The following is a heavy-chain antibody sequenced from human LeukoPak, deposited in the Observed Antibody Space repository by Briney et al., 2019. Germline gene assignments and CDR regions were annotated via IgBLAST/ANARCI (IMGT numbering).Heavy chain of an antibody. D-gene: IGHD3-16*01. Sequence: GGFLRLSCAASGFTFRSYAMSWVRQAPGKGLEWVSAISGSGVDTFYADSVKGRFTISRDNSKNTLYLQMNSLRAEDTAVYYCAKDIYEMAQLGVFDYWGQGTLVTVSS. J-gene: IGHJ4*02. CDR2: ISGSGVDT. CDR3: AKDIYEMAQLGVFDY. CDR1: GFTFRSYA. V-gene: IGHV3-23*01.